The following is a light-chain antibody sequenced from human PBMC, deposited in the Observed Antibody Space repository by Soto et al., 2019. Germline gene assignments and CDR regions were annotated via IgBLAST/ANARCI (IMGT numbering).Light chain of an antibody. J-gene: IGKJ2*01. CDR2: GAG. CDR1: QSVSRY. Sequence: EILMTQSPATLSVSPGDRATLSCRASQSVSRYLAWYQQKPGQSPRLLIYGAGTRATGIPDRFSAGGFGTDFTLRISSLQSEDFAVYYCHQYDNWPYTFGQGTKLEIK. V-gene: IGKV3-15*01. CDR3: HQYDNWPYT.